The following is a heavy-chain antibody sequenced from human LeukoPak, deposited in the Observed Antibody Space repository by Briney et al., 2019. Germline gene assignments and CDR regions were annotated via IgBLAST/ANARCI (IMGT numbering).Heavy chain of an antibody. D-gene: IGHD2-2*01. V-gene: IGHV1-18*01. J-gene: IGHJ6*03. Sequence: ASVKVSCKASGYTFTSYGISWVRQAPGQGLEWMGWISAYNGNTNYAQKLQGRVTMTTDTSTSTAYMELRSLRSDDTAVYYCARLVVPAAGAYYYYYYMGVWGKGTTVTVSS. CDR2: ISAYNGNT. CDR1: GYTFTSYG. CDR3: ARLVVPAAGAYYYYYYMGV.